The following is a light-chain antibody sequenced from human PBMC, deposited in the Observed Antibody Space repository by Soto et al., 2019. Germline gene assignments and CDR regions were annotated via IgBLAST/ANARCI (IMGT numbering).Light chain of an antibody. J-gene: IGKJ1*01. V-gene: IGKV1-5*01. CDR3: QQYNSYSRT. CDR1: QSISSW. CDR2: DAS. Sequence: DIQMTQSPSTLSASVGDRVTITCRASQSISSWLAWYQQKPGKAPKLLIYDASRLESGVPSRFSGSGSGTEFTLTISSPQPDDFATYYCQQYNSYSRTFGQGTKVDIK.